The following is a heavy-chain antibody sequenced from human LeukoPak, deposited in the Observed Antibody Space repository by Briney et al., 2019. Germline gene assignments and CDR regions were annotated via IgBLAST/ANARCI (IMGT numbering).Heavy chain of an antibody. CDR2: IYYSGST. CDR3: ARVSRNYGSGSYYNDY. D-gene: IGHD3-10*01. J-gene: IGHJ4*02. Sequence: SETLSVTCTVSGGSISSYYWSWIRQPPGKGLEWIGYIYYSGSTNYNPSLKSRVTISVDTSKNQFSLKLSSVTAADTAVYYCARVSRNYGSGSYYNDYWGQGTLVTLCS. CDR1: GGSISSYY. V-gene: IGHV4-59*01.